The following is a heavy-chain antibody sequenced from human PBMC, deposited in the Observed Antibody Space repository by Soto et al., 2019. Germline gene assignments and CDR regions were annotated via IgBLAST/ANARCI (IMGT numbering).Heavy chain of an antibody. CDR1: GYTFTDYG. CDR3: ARISQSDFWSCYYYFFDY. Sequence: QVHLVQSGAEVEKTGASVKVSCKASGYTFTDYGISWVRQAPGQGLQWMGWITAFNGNTKYAQQFQGRVTMTTDTSTSTAYMELRSLESDDTAVYYCARISQSDFWSCYYYFFDYWGQGTLVTVSS. J-gene: IGHJ4*02. CDR2: ITAFNGNT. D-gene: IGHD3-3*01. V-gene: IGHV1-18*01.